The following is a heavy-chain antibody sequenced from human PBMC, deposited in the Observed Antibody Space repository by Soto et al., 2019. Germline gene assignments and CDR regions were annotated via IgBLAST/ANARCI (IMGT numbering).Heavy chain of an antibody. D-gene: IGHD6-13*01. CDR1: GFTFSSYA. CDR3: ARRSSSWYFEY. Sequence: EVQLLESGGGLVQPGGSLRLSCAASGFTFSSYAMNWVRQAPGKGLEWVSVISGSDGSTYYADSVKGRFTISRDNSKNTLNLRMNSLRAEDTAVYYCARRSSSWYFEYWGQGTLVTVSS. CDR2: ISGSDGST. J-gene: IGHJ4*02. V-gene: IGHV3-23*01.